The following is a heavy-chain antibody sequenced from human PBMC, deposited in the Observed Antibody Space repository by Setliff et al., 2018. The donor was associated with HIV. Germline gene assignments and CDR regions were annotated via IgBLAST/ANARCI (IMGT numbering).Heavy chain of an antibody. CDR2: IYTSGST. CDR3: ARDQGESTWSYWFDP. D-gene: IGHD6-13*01. CDR1: GGSISSGSYY. V-gene: IGHV4-61*02. Sequence: LSLTCTVSGGSISSGSYYWSWIRQPAGKGLEWIGRIYTSGSTNYSPSFQSRVSMSIDTSKNQFSLTLTSVTAADTAVYYCARDQGESTWSYWFDPWGQGTQVTVS. J-gene: IGHJ5*02.